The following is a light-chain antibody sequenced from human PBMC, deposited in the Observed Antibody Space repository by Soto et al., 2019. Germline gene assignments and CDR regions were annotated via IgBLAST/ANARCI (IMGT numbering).Light chain of an antibody. CDR2: RNA. Sequence: QSVLTQPTSASGTPGQRVTISCSGGSSNIGSNYVFWYQHLPGMAPKLLVYRNAQRPSGVPDRFSGSTSGTSASLAISGLRSEDEAEYYCAAWDDSLSGRQVVFGGGTKLTVL. J-gene: IGLJ2*01. V-gene: IGLV1-47*01. CDR3: AAWDDSLSGRQVV. CDR1: SSNIGSNY.